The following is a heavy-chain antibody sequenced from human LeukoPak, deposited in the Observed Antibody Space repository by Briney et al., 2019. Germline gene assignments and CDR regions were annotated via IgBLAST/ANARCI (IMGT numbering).Heavy chain of an antibody. Sequence: SEILSLTCAVYGGSFSGYYWSWIRQPPGRGLEWIGEISQSGSTNYNPSLKSRITMSVDTSKNQFSLQLRSMTAADTAVYFCARATDDEFYLYYGMDVWGQGTTVTVSS. CDR2: ISQSGST. D-gene: IGHD3-16*01. J-gene: IGHJ6*02. CDR3: ARATDDEFYLYYGMDV. V-gene: IGHV4-34*01. CDR1: GGSFSGYY.